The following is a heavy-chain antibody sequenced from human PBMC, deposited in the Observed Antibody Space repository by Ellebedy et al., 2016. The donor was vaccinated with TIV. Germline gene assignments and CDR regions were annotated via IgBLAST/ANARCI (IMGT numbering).Heavy chain of an antibody. J-gene: IGHJ3*02. CDR1: GFTFSSYG. Sequence: GESLKISCAASGFTFSSYGMHWVRQTPGKGLEWVAVLSFDGSNKYYADSVKGRFTISRDNSKNTLYLQMNSLRAEDTAVYYCAKPLYSGSYHDAFDIWGQGTMVTVSS. V-gene: IGHV3-30*18. CDR3: AKPLYSGSYHDAFDI. CDR2: LSFDGSNK. D-gene: IGHD1-26*01.